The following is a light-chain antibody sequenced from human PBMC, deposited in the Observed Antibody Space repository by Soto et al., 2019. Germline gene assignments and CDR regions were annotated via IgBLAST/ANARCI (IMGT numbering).Light chain of an antibody. CDR2: EVS. Sequence: QAVVTQPPSAPGSPGQSVTISCTGTSSDVGGYNFVSWYQQHPGKAPKLMIYEVSKRPSGVPDRFSGSKSGNTASLTVSGLQAEDEAEYCCSSYAGSNAVVFGGGTKLTVL. V-gene: IGLV2-8*01. CDR3: SSYAGSNAVV. J-gene: IGLJ3*02. CDR1: SSDVGGYNF.